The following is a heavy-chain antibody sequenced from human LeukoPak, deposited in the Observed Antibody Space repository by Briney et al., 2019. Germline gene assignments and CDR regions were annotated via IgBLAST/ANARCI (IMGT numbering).Heavy chain of an antibody. D-gene: IGHD6-13*01. CDR1: GFTFSSYA. CDR2: ISSSSSYI. CDR3: ARAQYSSSPEVQH. V-gene: IGHV3-21*01. Sequence: GRSLRLSCAASGFTFSSYAMHWVRQAPGKGLEWVSSISSSSSYIYYADSVKGRFTISRDNAKNSLYLQMSSLRAEDTAVYYCARAQYSSSPEVQHWGQGTLATVSS. J-gene: IGHJ1*01.